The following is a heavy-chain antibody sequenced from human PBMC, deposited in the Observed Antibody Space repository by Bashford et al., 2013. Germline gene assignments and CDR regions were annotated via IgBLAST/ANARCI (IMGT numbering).Heavy chain of an antibody. CDR3: AREYYGFLAGYYCDY. Sequence: GSLRLSCVGTGFSFGSYWMHWVRQPPGAGLEWVSSIKGDGSNARYADSVKGRFTISRNNTNNTLSLHMNSLRVDDTAVYYCAREYYGFLAGYYCDYWGQGTLVTVSS. D-gene: IGHD3-9*01. J-gene: IGHJ4*02. CDR2: IKGDGSNA. CDR1: GFSFGSYW. V-gene: IGHV3-74*01.